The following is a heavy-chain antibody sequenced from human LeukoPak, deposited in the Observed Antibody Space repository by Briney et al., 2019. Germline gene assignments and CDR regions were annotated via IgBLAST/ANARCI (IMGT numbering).Heavy chain of an antibody. V-gene: IGHV3-9*01. CDR2: ISWNSGNI. CDR3: ARDSVTVLTPDNWYFDL. CDR1: GFTFDDYG. Sequence: GGSLRLSCAAFGFTFDDYGMHWVRQAPGKGLEWVSGISWNSGNIGYADSVKGRFTISRDNAKKSLYLQMNSLRAEDTAVYYCARDSVTVLTPDNWYFDLWGRGTLVTVSS. D-gene: IGHD3-9*01. J-gene: IGHJ2*01.